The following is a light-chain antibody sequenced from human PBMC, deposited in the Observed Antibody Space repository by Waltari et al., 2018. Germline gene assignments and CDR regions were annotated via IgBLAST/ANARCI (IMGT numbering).Light chain of an antibody. CDR2: GVS. CDR3: QQTYTSPPT. Sequence: DIQLTQSPSSLSASVGDRVTITSLASRDISRDLNWFQQKPGKAPKLLIYGVSSLQSGVPSRFSGSGSGTDFTLTITSLQPEDFATYYCQQTYTSPPTFGQGTRLEI. V-gene: IGKV1-39*01. J-gene: IGKJ5*01. CDR1: RDISRD.